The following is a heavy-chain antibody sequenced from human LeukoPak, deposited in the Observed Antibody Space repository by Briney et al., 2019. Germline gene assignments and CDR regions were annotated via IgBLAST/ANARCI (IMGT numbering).Heavy chain of an antibody. D-gene: IGHD6-13*01. J-gene: IGHJ2*01. CDR2: IYYSGST. Sequence: SETLSLTCTVSGGSISSGDYYWSWIRQPPGKGLEWIGYIYYSGSTYYNPSLKSRVTISVDTSKNQFSLKLSSVTAADTAVYCCARDLTVAAAGLNWYFDLWGRGTLVTVSS. CDR3: ARDLTVAAAGLNWYFDL. V-gene: IGHV4-30-4*01. CDR1: GGSISSGDYY.